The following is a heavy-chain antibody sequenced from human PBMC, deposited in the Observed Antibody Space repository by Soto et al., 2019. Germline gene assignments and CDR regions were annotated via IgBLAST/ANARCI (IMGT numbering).Heavy chain of an antibody. CDR2: IWYDGSNK. Sequence: GGSLRLSCAASGFTFSSYGMHWVRQAPGKGLEWVAVIWYDGSNKYYADSVKGRFTISRDNSKNTLYLQMNSLRAEDTAVYYCARDSGRFGYYYYYMDVWGKGTTVTVSS. J-gene: IGHJ6*03. CDR3: ARDSGRFGYYYYYMDV. D-gene: IGHD3-10*01. CDR1: GFTFSSYG. V-gene: IGHV3-33*01.